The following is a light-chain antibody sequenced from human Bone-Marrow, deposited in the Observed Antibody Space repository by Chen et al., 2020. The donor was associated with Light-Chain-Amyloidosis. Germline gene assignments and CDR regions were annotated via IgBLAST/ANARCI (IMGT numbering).Light chain of an antibody. CDR2: WAS. V-gene: IGKV4-1*01. CDR1: QSLLYSSNNKNY. J-gene: IGKJ4*01. CDR3: QQYYDTPLT. Sequence: DIVMTQSPDSLAVSLGERATINCKSSQSLLYSSNNKNYLVWYQQKPGQPPKLLIYWASTRESGVPDRFSGSGSGTDFTLTISSLQSEDVALYYCQQYYDTPLTFGGGTKVEI.